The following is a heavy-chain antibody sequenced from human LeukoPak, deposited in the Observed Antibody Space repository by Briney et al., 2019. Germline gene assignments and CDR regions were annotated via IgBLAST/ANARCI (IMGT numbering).Heavy chain of an antibody. CDR1: GGSISSYY. D-gene: IGHD3-22*01. CDR2: IYYSGST. CDR3: ARHDLSGYYAFDI. J-gene: IGHJ3*02. V-gene: IGHV4-59*08. Sequence: PSETLSLTCTVSGGSISSYYWSWIRQPPGKGLEWIGYIYYSGSTNYNSSLKSRVTISVDTSKNQFSLKLSSVTAADTAVYYCARHDLSGYYAFDIWGQGTMVTVSS.